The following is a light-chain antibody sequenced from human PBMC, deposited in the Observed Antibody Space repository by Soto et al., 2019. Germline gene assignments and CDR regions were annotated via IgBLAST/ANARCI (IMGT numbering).Light chain of an antibody. CDR2: DNE. J-gene: IGLJ2*01. CDR1: SSNIGNNY. CDR3: GTWDSSLSAVV. V-gene: IGLV1-51*01. Sequence: QSVLTQPPSVSAAPGQKVTISCSGSSSNIGNNYVSWYQHLPGTAPKLLIDDNEKRPSGIPDRFSGSKCGTSATLGITGLQTGDEADYYCGTWDSSLSAVVFGGGTKLTVL.